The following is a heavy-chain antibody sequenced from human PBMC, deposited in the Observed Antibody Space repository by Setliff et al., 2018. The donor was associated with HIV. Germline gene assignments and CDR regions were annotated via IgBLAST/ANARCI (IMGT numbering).Heavy chain of an antibody. CDR1: GYTLSELS. CDR3: ATDRTQTGISMVRGRIVDPARYPLDY. Sequence: ASVKVSCKVYGYTLSELSIHWVRQAPGKGLEWMGYFNPQDGETVYAQKFQGRVTLTEDTSTGTAYMELSGLRSEDTAVYYCATDRTQTGISMVRGRIVDPARYPLDYWGQGTLVTVSS. J-gene: IGHJ4*02. CDR2: FNPQDGET. V-gene: IGHV1-24*01. D-gene: IGHD3-10*01.